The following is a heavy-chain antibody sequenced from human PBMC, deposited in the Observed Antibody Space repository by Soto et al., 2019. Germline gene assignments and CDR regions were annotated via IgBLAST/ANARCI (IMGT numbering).Heavy chain of an antibody. V-gene: IGHV1-24*01. CDR2: FDLENGET. Sequence: ASVKVSCKVSGYTLTELSIHWVRQAPGEGLEWMGGFDLENGETIYAQRFQGRVTMTEESSADTPYMELSSLRSEDTAVYYCAIEVPRSNHFDNWGQGTMVTVSS. J-gene: IGHJ4*02. D-gene: IGHD6-13*01. CDR1: GYTLTELS. CDR3: AIEVPRSNHFDN.